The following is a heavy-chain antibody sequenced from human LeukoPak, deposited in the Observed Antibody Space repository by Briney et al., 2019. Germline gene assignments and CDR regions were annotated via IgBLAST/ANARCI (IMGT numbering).Heavy chain of an antibody. CDR1: GFTVSSNY. CDR2: IYSGGST. V-gene: IGHV3-66*02. J-gene: IGHJ3*02. CDR3: ARYRRTICGVDIPRVLAFDI. D-gene: IGHD3-3*01. Sequence: GGSLRLSCAASGFTVSSNYISWVRQAPGKGLEWVSVIYSGGSTYYADSVKGRFTISRDNSKNTLYLQMNSLRAEDTAVYYCARYRRTICGVDIPRVLAFDISGQGTMVTVSS.